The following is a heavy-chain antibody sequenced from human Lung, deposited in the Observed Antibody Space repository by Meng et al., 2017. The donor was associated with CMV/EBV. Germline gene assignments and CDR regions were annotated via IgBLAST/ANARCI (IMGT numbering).Heavy chain of an antibody. Sequence: QVHPQESGGGLLKPSETLSLTCGVYCGSVSDYCWKWNRQPPGKGLEWIGEIDHSGSTNYNPSLRSRVTISVDTSKNRFSLKLTYLIDADPALSSCARAPPLSLLPGLLNYFDYWGQGTLVTVSS. CDR1: CGSVSDYC. CDR3: ARAPPLSLLPGLLNYFDY. D-gene: IGHD2/OR15-2a*01. J-gene: IGHJ4*02. V-gene: IGHV4-34*01. CDR2: IDHSGST.